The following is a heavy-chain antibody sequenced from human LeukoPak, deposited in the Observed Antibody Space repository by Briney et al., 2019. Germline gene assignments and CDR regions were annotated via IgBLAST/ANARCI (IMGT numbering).Heavy chain of an antibody. CDR3: ARGVGGADY. D-gene: IGHD2-21*01. CDR1: GLMFSSYW. V-gene: IGHV3-7*01. Sequence: GGSLRLSCAASGLMFSSYWMSWVRQAPGKGLEWVANIKKDGSEMYYVDSVKGRFTISRDNAKNSLYLQMNSLRAGDTAVFYCARGVGGADYWGQGTLVTVSS. J-gene: IGHJ4*02. CDR2: IKKDGSEM.